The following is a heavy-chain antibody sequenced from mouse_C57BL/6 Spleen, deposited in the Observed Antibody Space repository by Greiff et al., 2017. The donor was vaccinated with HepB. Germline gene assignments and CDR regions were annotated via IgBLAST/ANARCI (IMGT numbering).Heavy chain of an antibody. CDR2: IRNKANNHAT. J-gene: IGHJ1*03. Sequence: EVQRVESGGGLVQPGGSMKLSCAASGFTFSDAWMDWVRQSPEKGLEWVAEIRNKANNHATYYAESVKGRFTISRDDSKSSVYLQMNSLRAEDTGIYYCTRGDYGSSYWYFDVWGTGTTVTVSS. CDR1: GFTFSDAW. V-gene: IGHV6-6*01. CDR3: TRGDYGSSYWYFDV. D-gene: IGHD1-1*01.